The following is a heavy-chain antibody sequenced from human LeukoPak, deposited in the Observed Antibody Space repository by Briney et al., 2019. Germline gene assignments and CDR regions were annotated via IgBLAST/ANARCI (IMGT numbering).Heavy chain of an antibody. CDR3: TTDLGTAGDFDY. Sequence: PGGSLRLSYAASGFTFSNAWMSWVRQAPGKGLEWVGRIKSKTDGGTTDYAAPVKGRFTISRDDSKNTLYLQMNSLKTEDTAVYYCTTDLGTAGDFDYWGQGTLVTVSS. CDR2: IKSKTDGGTT. V-gene: IGHV3-15*01. D-gene: IGHD6-13*01. CDR1: GFTFSNAW. J-gene: IGHJ4*02.